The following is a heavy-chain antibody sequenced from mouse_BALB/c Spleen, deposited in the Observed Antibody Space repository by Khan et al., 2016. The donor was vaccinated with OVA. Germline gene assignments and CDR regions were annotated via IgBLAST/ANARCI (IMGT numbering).Heavy chain of an antibody. J-gene: IGHJ3*01. CDR2: ISYSGST. D-gene: IGHD4-1*01. V-gene: IGHV3-2*02. CDR3: AMGRTY. CDR1: GSSITSDYA. Sequence: QLKESGPGLVKPSQSLSLTCTATGSSITSDYAWNWIRQFPGNKLEWMGYISYSGSTSYNPSLKSRISITRDTSKNQFFLQLNSVTTEDTATYYGAMGRTYWGQGTLVTVSA.